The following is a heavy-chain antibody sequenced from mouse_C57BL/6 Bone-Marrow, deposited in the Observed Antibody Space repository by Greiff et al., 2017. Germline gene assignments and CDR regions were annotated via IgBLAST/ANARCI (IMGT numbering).Heavy chain of an antibody. Sequence: QVQLQQPGAELVKPGASVKMSCKASGYTFTSYWITWVKQRPGQGLEWIGEIYPGSGSTNYNEKFKSKATLTVDTSSSTAYMQLSSLTSEDSAVYYCARWGTTGDYSSIDYWGQGTSVTVSS. CDR3: ARWGTTGDYSSIDY. J-gene: IGHJ4*01. V-gene: IGHV1-55*01. CDR1: GYTFTSYW. D-gene: IGHD1-1*01. CDR2: IYPGSGST.